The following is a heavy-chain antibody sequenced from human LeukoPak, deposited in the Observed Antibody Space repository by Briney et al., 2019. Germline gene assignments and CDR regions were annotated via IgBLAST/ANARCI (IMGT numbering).Heavy chain of an antibody. J-gene: IGHJ4*02. D-gene: IGHD2-15*01. CDR3: ARDDHRYCPGGNCYSIFDY. Sequence: SETLSLTCTVSGGSINSHLWSWVRQPAGKGLEWIGRISTSESTHYNPSLESRVTMSIDTYKNQFSLRLSSVTAADTAVYYCARDDHRYCPGGNCYSIFDYWGQGTLVTVSS. V-gene: IGHV4-4*07. CDR1: GGSINSHL. CDR2: ISTSEST.